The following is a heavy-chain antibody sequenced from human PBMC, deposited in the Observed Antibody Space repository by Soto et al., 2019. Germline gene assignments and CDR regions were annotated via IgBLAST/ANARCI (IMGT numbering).Heavy chain of an antibody. Sequence: ASVKVSCKASGYIFTSYGISWVRQAPGQGLEWMGWISAYNGNTNYAQKLQGRVTMTTDTSTSTAYMELRSLRSDDTAVYYCARFHRSNGWPPSDHSRYYFDYWGQGTLVTVSS. CDR2: ISAYNGNT. D-gene: IGHD6-19*01. CDR1: GYIFTSYG. V-gene: IGHV1-18*01. J-gene: IGHJ4*02. CDR3: ARFHRSNGWPPSDHSRYYFDY.